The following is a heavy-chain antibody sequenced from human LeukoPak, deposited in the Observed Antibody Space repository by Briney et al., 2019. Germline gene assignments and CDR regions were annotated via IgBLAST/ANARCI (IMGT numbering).Heavy chain of an antibody. V-gene: IGHV1-69*13. J-gene: IGHJ4*02. Sequence: SVKVSCKASGGTFSSYAISWVRQAPGQGLEWMGGIIPILGTANYAQKFQGRVTTTADESTSTAYMELSSLRSEDTAVYYCARSRYYYDSSGYYDLDYWGQGTLVTVSS. CDR2: IIPILGTA. D-gene: IGHD3-22*01. CDR3: ARSRYYYDSSGYYDLDY. CDR1: GGTFSSYA.